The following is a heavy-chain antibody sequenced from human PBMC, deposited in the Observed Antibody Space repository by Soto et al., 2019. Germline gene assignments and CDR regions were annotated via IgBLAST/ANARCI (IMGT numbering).Heavy chain of an antibody. CDR3: AHSGALGYCSGGSCYEDY. J-gene: IGHJ4*02. CDR1: GFSLSTSGVG. D-gene: IGHD2-15*01. CDR2: IHWDDDK. Sequence: QITLRESGPPLVKPTQTLTLTCTFSGFSLSTSGVGVGWIRQPPGKALEWLGIIHWDDDKRYRPSLKSRLTITKDTSKNQVVLTMTNMDPVDTATYYCAHSGALGYCSGGSCYEDYWGQGTLVTVSS. V-gene: IGHV2-5*02.